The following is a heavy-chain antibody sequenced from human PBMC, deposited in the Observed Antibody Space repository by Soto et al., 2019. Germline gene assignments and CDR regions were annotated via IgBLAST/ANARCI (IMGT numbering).Heavy chain of an antibody. D-gene: IGHD2-15*01. V-gene: IGHV3-7*03. CDR3: ARGGAVVVAATNY. J-gene: IGHJ4*02. Sequence: VQLVESGGGLVQPGGSLRLSCAASGFTFSSYWMSWVRQAPGKGLEWVANIKQDGSEKYYVDSVKGRFTISRDNAKNSLYLQMNSLRAEDTAVYYCARGGAVVVAATNYWGQGTLVTVSS. CDR1: GFTFSSYW. CDR2: IKQDGSEK.